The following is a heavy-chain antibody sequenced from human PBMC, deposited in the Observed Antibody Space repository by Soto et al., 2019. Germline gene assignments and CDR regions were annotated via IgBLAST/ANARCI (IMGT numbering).Heavy chain of an antibody. CDR2: VRDTGST. Sequence: SETLSLTCTVSGGSMNVYYWTWLLQPPGKGLEWIGYVRDTGSTNYNPSFKSRVTISIDTSEKQFSLSLNSVTTADTAVYYCARDPRGDILTGYYPKNYYYYGMDVWGQGTTVTVS. CDR1: GGSMNVYY. D-gene: IGHD3-9*01. V-gene: IGHV4-59*01. CDR3: ARDPRGDILTGYYPKNYYYYGMDV. J-gene: IGHJ6*02.